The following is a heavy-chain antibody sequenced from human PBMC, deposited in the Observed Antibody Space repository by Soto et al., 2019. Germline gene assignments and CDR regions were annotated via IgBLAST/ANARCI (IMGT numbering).Heavy chain of an antibody. Sequence: QVQLVQSGAEVKKPGSSVKVSCKASGGTFSSYTISWVRQAPVQGLEWMGRIIPILGIANYAQKFKGRVTITADKSTSTAYMELSSLRSEDTAVYYCARDQGSMVTAGYYYYYMDVWGKGTTVTVSS. D-gene: IGHD5-18*01. J-gene: IGHJ6*03. V-gene: IGHV1-69*08. CDR3: ARDQGSMVTAGYYYYYMDV. CDR2: IIPILGIA. CDR1: GGTFSSYT.